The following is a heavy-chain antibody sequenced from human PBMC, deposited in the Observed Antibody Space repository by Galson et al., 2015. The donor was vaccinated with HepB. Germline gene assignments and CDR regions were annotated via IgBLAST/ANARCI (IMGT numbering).Heavy chain of an antibody. V-gene: IGHV1-8*01. D-gene: IGHD3-3*01. CDR2: MNPNSGNT. J-gene: IGHJ6*02. Sequence: SVKVSCKASGYTFTSYDINWVRQATGQGLEWMVWMNPNSGNTGYAQKFQGRVTMTRNTSISTAYMELSSLRSEDTAVYYCARGPYDFWSGYHYYYGMDVWGQGTTVTVSS. CDR1: GYTFTSYD. CDR3: ARGPYDFWSGYHYYYGMDV.